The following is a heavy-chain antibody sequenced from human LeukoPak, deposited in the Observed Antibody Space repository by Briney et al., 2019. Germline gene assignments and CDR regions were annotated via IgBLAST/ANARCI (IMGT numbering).Heavy chain of an antibody. Sequence: GRSLRLSCAASGFTFSSYAMHWVRQALGKGLEWVAVISYDGSNKYYADSVKGRFTISRDNSKNTLYLQMNSLRAEDTAVYYCARGSSIAAPIVYWGQGTLVTVSS. D-gene: IGHD6-6*01. J-gene: IGHJ4*02. V-gene: IGHV3-30*01. CDR2: ISYDGSNK. CDR3: ARGSSIAAPIVY. CDR1: GFTFSSYA.